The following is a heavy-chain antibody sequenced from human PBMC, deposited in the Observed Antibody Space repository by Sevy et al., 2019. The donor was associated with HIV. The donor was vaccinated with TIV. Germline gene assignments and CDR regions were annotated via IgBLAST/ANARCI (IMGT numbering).Heavy chain of an antibody. J-gene: IGHJ4*02. D-gene: IGHD3-9*01. CDR3: ATDRISDWFFDS. V-gene: IGHV3-74*01. CDR1: GFTFSSYW. Sequence: GESLKISCAASGFTFSSYWMHWVRQAPGKGLVWVSRIKTDGSDTSYADSVKGRFTISRDNTKNTLYLQMNSLRAEDTAVYYCATDRISDWFFDSWGQGTLVTVSS. CDR2: IKTDGSDT.